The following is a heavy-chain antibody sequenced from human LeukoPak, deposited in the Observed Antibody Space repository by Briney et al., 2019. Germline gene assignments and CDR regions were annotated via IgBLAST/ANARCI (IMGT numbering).Heavy chain of an antibody. Sequence: GGSLRLSCAASGFTLSTYSMNWVRQAPGKGLEWVSGIDNSSRYIYYADSVKGRFTISRDNAKNSLYLAMNSLGTEDTAVYYCAGGWSGSYYDFDYWGQGTLVTVSS. CDR2: IDNSSRYI. V-gene: IGHV3-21*01. CDR3: AGGWSGSYYDFDY. CDR1: GFTLSTYS. D-gene: IGHD1-26*01. J-gene: IGHJ4*02.